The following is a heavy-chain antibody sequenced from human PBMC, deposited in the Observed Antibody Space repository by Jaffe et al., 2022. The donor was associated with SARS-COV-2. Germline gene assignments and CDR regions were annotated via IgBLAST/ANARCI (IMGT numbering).Heavy chain of an antibody. D-gene: IGHD6-19*01. J-gene: IGHJ5*02. Sequence: QVQLQESGPGLVKPSQTLSLTCTVSGGSISSGSYYWSWIRQPAGKGLEWIGRIYTSGSTNYNPSLKSRVTISVDTSKNQFSLKLSSVTAADTAVYYCAGASAVVQKGWFDPWGQGTLVTVSS. CDR3: AGASAVVQKGWFDP. CDR2: IYTSGST. CDR1: GGSISSGSYY. V-gene: IGHV4-61*02.